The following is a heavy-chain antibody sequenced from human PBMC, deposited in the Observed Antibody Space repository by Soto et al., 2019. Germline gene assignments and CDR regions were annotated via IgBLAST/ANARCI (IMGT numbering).Heavy chain of an antibody. CDR3: AKSPYFYCSSYHCYKYYFDY. V-gene: IGHV3-30*18. CDR2: ISYDGSDK. J-gene: IGHJ4*02. CDR1: GFTFNTFG. D-gene: IGHD2-2*01. Sequence: QEQLVESGGGVVLPGRSLRLSCAASGFTFNTFGMHWVRQAPGKGLEWVAVISYDGSDKYYSDSVRGRFTISRDNSMNTLYLQMNSLRTEDTAVYYCAKSPYFYCSSYHCYKYYFDYWGQGTLVTVSS.